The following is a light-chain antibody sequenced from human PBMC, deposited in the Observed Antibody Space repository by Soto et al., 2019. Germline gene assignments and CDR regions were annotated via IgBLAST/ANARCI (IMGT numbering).Light chain of an antibody. Sequence: EIVLTQSPATLSLSPGERATLSCRASQSVSSYLAWYQQKPGQAPRLLIYDASNRATGIPARFSGSGSGTDFTLTISSLGPEDFAVYYCQQRSNSWTFGQGTKVDIK. CDR3: QQRSNSWT. V-gene: IGKV3-11*01. J-gene: IGKJ1*01. CDR2: DAS. CDR1: QSVSSY.